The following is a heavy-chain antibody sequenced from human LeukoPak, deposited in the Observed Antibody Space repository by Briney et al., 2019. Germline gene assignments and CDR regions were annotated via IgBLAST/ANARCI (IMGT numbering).Heavy chain of an antibody. Sequence: GGPLRLSCAGSGFTFSSYAMSWVRQAPGKGLEWVSAISGSGGSTYYADSVKGRFTISRDNSKNTLYLQMNSLRAEDTAVYYCAKDRVVTTTDYFDYWGQGTLVTVSS. D-gene: IGHD4-23*01. CDR1: GFTFSSYA. CDR2: ISGSGGST. V-gene: IGHV3-23*01. CDR3: AKDRVVTTTDYFDY. J-gene: IGHJ4*02.